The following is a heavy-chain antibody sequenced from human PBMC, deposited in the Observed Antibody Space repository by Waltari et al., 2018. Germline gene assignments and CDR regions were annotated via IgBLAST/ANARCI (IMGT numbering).Heavy chain of an antibody. Sequence: QVQLVQSGAEVKKPGASVKVSCKASGYTFTGYYMHWVRQAPGQGLEWMGWINPNSGGTNYAQKFQGRVTMTRDTSISTAYMELSRLRSDDTAVYYCARSSLTVTREHAFDIWGQGTMVTVSS. D-gene: IGHD4-17*01. CDR2: INPNSGGT. V-gene: IGHV1-2*02. CDR1: GYTFTGYY. J-gene: IGHJ3*02. CDR3: ARSSLTVTREHAFDI.